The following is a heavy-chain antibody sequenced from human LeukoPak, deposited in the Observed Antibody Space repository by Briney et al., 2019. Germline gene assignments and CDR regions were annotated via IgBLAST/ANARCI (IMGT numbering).Heavy chain of an antibody. CDR3: ARDLSWELRGYSTIDY. Sequence: ASVKVSCKASGYTFTSYYMHWVRQAPGQGLEWMGIINPSGGSTSYAQKFQGRVTMTRDTSTSTVYMELSSLRSEDTAVYYCARDLSWELRGYSTIDYWGQGTLVTVSS. CDR1: GYTFTSYY. CDR2: INPSGGST. J-gene: IGHJ4*02. D-gene: IGHD1-26*01. V-gene: IGHV1-46*01.